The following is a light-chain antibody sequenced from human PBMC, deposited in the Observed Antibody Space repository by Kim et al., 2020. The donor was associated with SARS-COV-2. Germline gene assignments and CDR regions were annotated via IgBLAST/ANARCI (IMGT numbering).Light chain of an antibody. V-gene: IGKV3-20*01. CDR1: QSINNNY. CDR2: GAS. Sequence: EMELTQSPGTLSLSPGERATLSCRASQSINNNYLAWYQKKVGQPPRLLIDGASSRATGIPGRVSGSGSGSDFTLTISSPEAVDFAVYYWQQYGNPTWTFVAGTKGDIK. CDR3: QQYGNPTWT. J-gene: IGKJ1*01.